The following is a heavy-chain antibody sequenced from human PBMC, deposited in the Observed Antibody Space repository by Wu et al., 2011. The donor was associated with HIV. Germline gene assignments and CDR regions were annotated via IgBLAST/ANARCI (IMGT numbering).Heavy chain of an antibody. J-gene: IGHJ6*03. CDR2: HPLFGRA. D-gene: IGHD3-10*01. CDR3: ARVAVDLNHNYYHYYMDV. Sequence: EVKKPGSVGERLLQGRLGARSAATQSAGCDRPLDKGLSGWEDHPLFGRANKAQKFQGRVTITADRSTSTAYLELSSLRSEDTAVYYCARVAVDLNHNYYHYYMDVWGKGTTVTVS. V-gene: IGHV1-69*06. CDR1: GARSAAT.